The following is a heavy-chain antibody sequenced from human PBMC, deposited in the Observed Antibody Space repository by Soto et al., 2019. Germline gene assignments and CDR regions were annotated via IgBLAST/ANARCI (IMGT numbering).Heavy chain of an antibody. CDR2: IYDSGSS. J-gene: IGHJ4*02. D-gene: IGHD5-12*01. CDR1: GASISSGDYF. CDR3: AREKGYISGPKNFDY. V-gene: IGHV4-30-4*01. Sequence: SETLSLTCTVSGASISSGDYFWSWIRQSPGKGLEWIGYIYDSGSSYYNPSLKSRVTMSVDTSKHQFSLKLRPVTAADTAVYYCAREKGYISGPKNFDYWGQGTLVTVSS.